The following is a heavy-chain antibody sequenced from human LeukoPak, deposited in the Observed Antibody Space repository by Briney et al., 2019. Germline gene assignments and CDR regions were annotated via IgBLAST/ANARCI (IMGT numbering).Heavy chain of an antibody. CDR1: GLTFSSYA. CDR2: ISGSGGST. J-gene: IGHJ4*02. Sequence: GGSLRLSCVGSGLTFSSYAMSWVRQAPGKGLEWVSAISGSGGSTYYADSVKGRFTISRDNSKNTLYLQMNSLRAEDTAVYYCAKAGSIRFDYWGQGTLVTVSS. D-gene: IGHD1-26*01. CDR3: AKAGSIRFDY. V-gene: IGHV3-23*01.